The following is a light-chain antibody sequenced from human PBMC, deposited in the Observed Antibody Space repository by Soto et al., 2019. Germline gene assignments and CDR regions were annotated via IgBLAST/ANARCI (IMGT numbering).Light chain of an antibody. CDR3: QQYNNWT. J-gene: IGKJ1*01. CDR1: QSVSSRY. CDR2: GAS. V-gene: IGKV3D-15*01. Sequence: IVLTQFPGTLSLSPGERATLSCRASQSVSSRYLAWYQQKLGQAPRLLIYGASSRATGIPARFSGSGSGTEFTLTISSLQSEDFAVYYCQQYNNWTFGQGTTVDIK.